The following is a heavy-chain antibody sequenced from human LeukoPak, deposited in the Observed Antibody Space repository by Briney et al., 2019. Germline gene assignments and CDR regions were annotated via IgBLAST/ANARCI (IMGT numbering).Heavy chain of an antibody. CDR2: IIPIFGIA. CDR3: ARWVTATIFGVALYGMDV. V-gene: IGHV1-69*10. Sequence: ASVKVSCKASGGTFISYAISWVGQARGQGLEWMGGIIPIFGIANYAQKFQGRVTITADKSTSTAYMELSSLRSEDTAVYYCARWVTATIFGVALYGMDVWGQGTTVTVSS. D-gene: IGHD3-3*01. CDR1: GGTFISYA. J-gene: IGHJ6*02.